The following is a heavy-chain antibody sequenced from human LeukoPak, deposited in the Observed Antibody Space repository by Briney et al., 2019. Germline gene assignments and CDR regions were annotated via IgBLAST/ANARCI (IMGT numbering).Heavy chain of an antibody. D-gene: IGHD3-10*01. V-gene: IGHV3-7*03. CDR2: INLDGSEN. CDR1: GFIFGDFF. CDR3: VRGVTMIRGAVMYPFFFDF. Sequence: GESLRLSCAASGFIFGDFFMSWARQAPGKGLEWVANINLDGSENFHVDSVKGRFTISRDNAKSALYLQMNSLRAADTAMYFCVRGVTMIRGAVMYPFFFDFWGRGTLVTVSS. J-gene: IGHJ4*02.